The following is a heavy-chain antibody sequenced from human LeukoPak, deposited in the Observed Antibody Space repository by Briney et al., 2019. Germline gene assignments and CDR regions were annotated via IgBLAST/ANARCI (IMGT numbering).Heavy chain of an antibody. CDR1: GFTFSSYS. Sequence: GGSLRLSCAASGFTFSSYSMNWVRQAPGKGLEWVSSISSSSSYIYYADSVKGRFTISRDNAKNSLYLQMNSLRAEDTAVYYCARDERAGYDSSGYYPRWFDPWGQGTLVTVSS. D-gene: IGHD3-22*01. J-gene: IGHJ5*02. CDR2: ISSSSSYI. CDR3: ARDERAGYDSSGYYPRWFDP. V-gene: IGHV3-21*01.